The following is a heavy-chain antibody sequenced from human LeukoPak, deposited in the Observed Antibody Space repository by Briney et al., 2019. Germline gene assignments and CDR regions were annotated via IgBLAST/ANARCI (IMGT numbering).Heavy chain of an antibody. J-gene: IGHJ4*02. CDR1: GGSISGYY. CDR3: ARSTHSGSYSVYFDY. Sequence: SETLFLTCTVSGGSISGYYWSWIRQPPGKGLEWIGYIYYSGSTNYNPSLKSRVTISVDTSENQFSLKLSSVTAADTAVYYCARSTHSGSYSVYFDYWGQGTLVTVSS. CDR2: IYYSGST. D-gene: IGHD1-26*01. V-gene: IGHV4-59*08.